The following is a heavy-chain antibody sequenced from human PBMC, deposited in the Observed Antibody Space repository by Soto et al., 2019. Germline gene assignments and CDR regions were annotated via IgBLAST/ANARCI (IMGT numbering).Heavy chain of an antibody. J-gene: IGHJ4*02. CDR3: AMGGEQLVTDY. CDR1: GGSFSGYY. Sequence: SETLSLTCAVYGGSFSGYYWSWIRQPPGKGLEWIGEINHSGSTNYNPSLKSRVTISVDTSKNQFSLELSSVTATDTAVYYCAMGGEQLVTDYWGQGTLVTVS. V-gene: IGHV4-34*01. D-gene: IGHD6-6*01. CDR2: INHSGST.